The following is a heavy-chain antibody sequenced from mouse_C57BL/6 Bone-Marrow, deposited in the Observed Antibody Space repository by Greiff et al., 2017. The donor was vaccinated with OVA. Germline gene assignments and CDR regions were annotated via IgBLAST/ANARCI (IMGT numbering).Heavy chain of an antibody. CDR2: FYPGSGSI. D-gene: IGHD2-3*01. J-gene: IGHJ2*01. CDR3: ARHEEGNDYSDY. V-gene: IGHV1-62-2*01. Sequence: QVQLQQSGAELVKPGASVKLSCKASGYTFTEYTIHWVKQRSGQGLEWIGWFYPGSGSIKYNEKFKDKATLTADKNSSTVDMELSRWTHEDAAVYFWARHEEGNDYSDYWGQGTTLTVSS. CDR1: GYTFTEYT.